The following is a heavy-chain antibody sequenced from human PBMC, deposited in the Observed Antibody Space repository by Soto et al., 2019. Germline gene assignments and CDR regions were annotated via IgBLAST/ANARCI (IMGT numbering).Heavy chain of an antibody. CDR1: GFTFSDYY. CDR2: ISSSGSTI. V-gene: IGHV3-11*01. Sequence: PGGSLRLSCAASGFTFSDYYMSWIRQAPGKGLEWVSYISSSGSTIYYADSVKGRFTISRDNAKNSLYLQMNSLRAEDTAVYYCSSWRRYYYGMDVWGQGTTVTVYS. J-gene: IGHJ6*02. CDR3: SSWRRYYYGMDV. D-gene: IGHD3-3*01.